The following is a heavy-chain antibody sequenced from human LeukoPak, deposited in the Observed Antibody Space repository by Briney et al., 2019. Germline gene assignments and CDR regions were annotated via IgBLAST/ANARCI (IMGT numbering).Heavy chain of an antibody. J-gene: IGHJ6*03. Sequence: GGSLRLSCEASGFSIEDFGMSWVRQPPGKGLEWVSGVTWNGGSIGYAASVEGRFIISRDNAKNSLYLQMNSLRAEDTALYYCAMKFSRDYYYMDVWGKGTTVTVSS. V-gene: IGHV3-20*04. CDR3: AMKFSRDYYYMDV. CDR1: GFSIEDFG. CDR2: VTWNGGSI.